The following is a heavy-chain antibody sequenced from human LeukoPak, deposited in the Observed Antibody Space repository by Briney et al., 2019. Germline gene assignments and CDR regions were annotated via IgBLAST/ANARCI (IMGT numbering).Heavy chain of an antibody. Sequence: GGSLRLSCAASGFTFSTYWMHWVRQAPGKGLVWVARIRPEGTTTAYADSVKGRFTISRDNAKNTLYLQMNSLRAEETAVYYCAIQIRVTSVQHLSWGQGTLVTVSS. D-gene: IGHD4-17*01. V-gene: IGHV3-74*03. CDR2: IRPEGTTT. CDR3: AIQIRVTSVQHLS. CDR1: GFTFSTYW. J-gene: IGHJ5*02.